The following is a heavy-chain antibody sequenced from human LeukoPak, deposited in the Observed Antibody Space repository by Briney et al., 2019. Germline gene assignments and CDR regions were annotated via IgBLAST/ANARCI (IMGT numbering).Heavy chain of an antibody. Sequence: GRSLRLSCAASGFTFSSYAMHWVRQAPGKGLEWVAVISYDGSNKYYADSVKGRFTISRDNSKNTLYLQMNSLRAEDTAVYYCARVFSSGWTPADYYGMDVWGQGTTVTVSS. J-gene: IGHJ6*02. V-gene: IGHV3-30-3*01. D-gene: IGHD6-19*01. CDR1: GFTFSSYA. CDR3: ARVFSSGWTPADYYGMDV. CDR2: ISYDGSNK.